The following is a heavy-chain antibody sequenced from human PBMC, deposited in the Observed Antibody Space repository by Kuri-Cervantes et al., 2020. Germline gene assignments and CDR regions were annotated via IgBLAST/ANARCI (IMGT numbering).Heavy chain of an antibody. J-gene: IGHJ4*02. D-gene: IGHD3-10*01. Sequence: SETLSLTCTVSGGSISSSSYYWGWIRQPPGKGLEWIGYIYYSGSTNYNPSLKSRVTISVDTSKNQFSLKLSSVTAADTAVYYCARGGFDLLSLHFDYWGQGTLVTVSS. CDR2: IYYSGST. CDR3: ARGGFDLLSLHFDY. CDR1: GGSISSSSYY. V-gene: IGHV4-61*05.